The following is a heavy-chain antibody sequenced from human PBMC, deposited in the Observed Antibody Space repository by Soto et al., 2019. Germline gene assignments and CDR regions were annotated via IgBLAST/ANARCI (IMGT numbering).Heavy chain of an antibody. D-gene: IGHD3-10*01. CDR2: IYYSGST. CDR1: GGSISSGGYY. V-gene: IGHV4-31*03. Sequence: QVQLQESGPGLVKPSQTLSLTCTVSGGSISSGGYYWSWIRQHPGKGLEWIGYIYYSGSTYYNPSLKSRVTISVDTSKNQFSLKLSSVTAADTAVYYCAGVVLWESKFAGWGYFDYWGQGTLVTVSS. CDR3: AGVVLWESKFAGWGYFDY. J-gene: IGHJ4*02.